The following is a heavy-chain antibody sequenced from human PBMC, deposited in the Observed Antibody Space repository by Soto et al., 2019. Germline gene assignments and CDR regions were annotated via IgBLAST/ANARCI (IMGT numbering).Heavy chain of an antibody. Sequence: ASVKVSCKASGYTFSRYYLHWVRQAPGQGLEWMGIINPSGGSTSYAQKFQGRVTLTRDTSTSTAYMELSSLESEDTAVYYCARDQDGSGSYYFNWFDPWGQGTLVTVSS. J-gene: IGHJ5*02. CDR2: INPSGGST. CDR1: GYTFSRYY. V-gene: IGHV1-46*01. D-gene: IGHD3-10*01. CDR3: ARDQDGSGSYYFNWFDP.